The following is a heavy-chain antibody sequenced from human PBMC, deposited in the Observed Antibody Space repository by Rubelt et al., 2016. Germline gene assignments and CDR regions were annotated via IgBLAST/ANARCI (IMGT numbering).Heavy chain of an antibody. CDR3: ASRGRYYGSGSYPPRTGIVDY. CDR2: INHSGSP. J-gene: IGHJ4*02. Sequence: QVQLQQWGAGLLKPSETLSLTCAVYGGSFSGYYWCWIRQPPGKGLEWIGEINHSGSPNHNPSVKSRVTDAVDTSNDQLSLNLSSVTAADTAVYYCASRGRYYGSGSYPPRTGIVDYWGQGTLVTVSS. V-gene: IGHV4-34*01. CDR1: GGSFSGYY. D-gene: IGHD3-10*01.